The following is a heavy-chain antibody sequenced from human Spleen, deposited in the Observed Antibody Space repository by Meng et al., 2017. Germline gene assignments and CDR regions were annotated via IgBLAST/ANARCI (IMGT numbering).Heavy chain of an antibody. CDR3: ARQLSSSGAG. Sequence: VRRPQWGAGLLTPSATLSLTCAVYGGSFSGYYWSSIRQPPGKGLEWIGEINHSGNTNYNPSLKSRVTISVDTSKNQFSLKLSSVTAADTAVYYCARQLSSSGAGWGQGTLVTVSS. V-gene: IGHV4-34*01. J-gene: IGHJ4*02. D-gene: IGHD6-19*01. CDR2: INHSGNT. CDR1: GGSFSGYY.